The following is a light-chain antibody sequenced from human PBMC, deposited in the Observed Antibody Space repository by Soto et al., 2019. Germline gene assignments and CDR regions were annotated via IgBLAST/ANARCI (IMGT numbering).Light chain of an antibody. CDR1: SSDVGGYNY. CDR3: SSYTSSSTYV. CDR2: DVN. Sequence: QSALTQPASVSGSPGQSITLSCTGTSSDVGGYNYVSWYQQHPGKAPKVMIYDVNNRPSGASNRFSGFKSGNTASLTISGLQAEDEADYYCSSYTSSSTYVFGTGTKVTVL. V-gene: IGLV2-14*03. J-gene: IGLJ1*01.